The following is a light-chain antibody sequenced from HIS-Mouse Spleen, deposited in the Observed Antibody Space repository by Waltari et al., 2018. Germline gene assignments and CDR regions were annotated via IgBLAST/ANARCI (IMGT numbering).Light chain of an antibody. V-gene: IGKV4-1*01. CDR2: WAS. J-gene: IGKJ2*01. CDR3: QQYYSTPPYT. Sequence: DIVMTQSPDSLAVSLGERATINCKSSQSVLYSSNNKNYLAWYQQKPGQPPKLLIYWASTRESGVPDRFSGSGSGTDFTLTISSLQAEDVAVYYCQQYYSTPPYTLCQGTKLEIK. CDR1: QSVLYSSNNKNY.